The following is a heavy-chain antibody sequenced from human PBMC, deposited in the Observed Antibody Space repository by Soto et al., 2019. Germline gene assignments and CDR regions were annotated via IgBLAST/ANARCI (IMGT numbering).Heavy chain of an antibody. CDR1: GGSISSYY. D-gene: IGHD6-13*01. J-gene: IGHJ6*02. V-gene: IGHV4-4*07. CDR3: ARGGIAAAGTGFHYYYYGMDV. CDR2: IYTSGST. Sequence: SETLSLTCTVSGGSISSYYWSWIRQPAGKGLEWIGRIYTSGSTNYNPSLKSRVTMSVDTSKDQFSLKLSSVTAADTAVYYCARGGIAAAGTGFHYYYYGMDVWGQGTTVTVSS.